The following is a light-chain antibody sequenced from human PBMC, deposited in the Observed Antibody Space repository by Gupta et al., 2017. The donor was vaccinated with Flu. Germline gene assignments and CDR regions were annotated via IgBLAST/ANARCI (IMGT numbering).Light chain of an antibody. CDR3: QQSNSYSSIS. CDR1: QDIRTY. CDR2: AAS. J-gene: IGKJ5*01. Sequence: IQLTQSPSFLSASVGDRVTITCRASQDIRTYLAWYQQKPGKAPRPLMFAASTLQSGVTSRFSGSGYGKELTLTISSRQPEDFATYYCQQSNSYSSISFGQGTRLDIK. V-gene: IGKV1-9*01.